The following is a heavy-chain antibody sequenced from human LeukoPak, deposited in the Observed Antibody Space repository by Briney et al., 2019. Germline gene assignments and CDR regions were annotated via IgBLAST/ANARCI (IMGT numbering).Heavy chain of an antibody. CDR1: GYTFTGYY. CDR2: INPNSGGT. Sequence: ASVKVSCEASGYTFTGYYMHWVRQAPGQGLEWMGWINPNSGGTNYAQKFQGRVTMTRDTSISTAYMELSRLRSDDTAVYYCARTPYSSGWFLPWGLNWFDPWGQGTLVTVSS. J-gene: IGHJ5*02. CDR3: ARTPYSSGWFLPWGLNWFDP. V-gene: IGHV1-2*02. D-gene: IGHD6-19*01.